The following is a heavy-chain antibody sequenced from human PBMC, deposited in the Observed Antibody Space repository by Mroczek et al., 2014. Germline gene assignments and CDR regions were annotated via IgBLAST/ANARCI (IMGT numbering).Heavy chain of an antibody. CDR3: AKDLVYSNRYYYYYGMDV. CDR1: GFTFSSYG. J-gene: IGHJ6*02. Sequence: ESGGGVVQPGRSLRLSCAASGFTFSSYGMHWVRQAPGKGLEWVAVISYDGSNKYYADSVKGRFTISRDNSKNTLYLQMNSLRAEDTAVYYCAKDLVYSNRYYYYYGMDVWGQGTTVTVSS. V-gene: IGHV3-30*18. CDR2: ISYDGSNK. D-gene: IGHD4-11*01.